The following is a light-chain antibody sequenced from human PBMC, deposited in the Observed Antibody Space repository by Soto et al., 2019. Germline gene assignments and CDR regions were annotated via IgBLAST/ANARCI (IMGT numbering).Light chain of an antibody. CDR1: QSVSSSY. CDR3: QQYGSSLPWT. J-gene: IGKJ1*01. CDR2: GAS. Sequence: IVLTQSPGTLSLSPGERATLSCRASQSVSSSYLAWYQQKPGQAPRLLIYGASSRATGIPDRFSGSGSATDFTLTISRLEPEDFAVYYCQQYGSSLPWTFGQGTKVDI. V-gene: IGKV3-20*01.